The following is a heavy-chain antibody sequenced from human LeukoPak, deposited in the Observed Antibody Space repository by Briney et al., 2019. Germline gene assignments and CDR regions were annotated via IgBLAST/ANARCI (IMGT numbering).Heavy chain of an antibody. V-gene: IGHV4-38-2*02. CDR1: GYSISSAYY. J-gene: IGHJ5*02. Sequence: SETLSLTCTVSGYSISSAYYWGWIRQPPGKGLEWIGSIYHSGSTYYNPSLKSRVTISVDTSKNQFSLKLSSVTAADTAVYYCARATYDYVWGSYRYKSCWFDPWGQGTLVTVSS. D-gene: IGHD3-16*02. CDR3: ARATYDYVWGSYRYKSCWFDP. CDR2: IYHSGST.